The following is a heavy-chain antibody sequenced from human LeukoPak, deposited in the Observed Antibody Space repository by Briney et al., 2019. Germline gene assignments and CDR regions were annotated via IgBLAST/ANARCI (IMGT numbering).Heavy chain of an antibody. CDR3: ARDDYSNYDGYYYYYYMDV. CDR2: IYHSGTT. D-gene: IGHD4-11*01. CDR1: GGPISSGGYY. V-gene: IGHV4-61*08. Sequence: PSETLSLTCTVSGGPISSGGYYWSWIRQHPGKGLEWIGYIYHSGTTNYNPSLKSRATISIDTSKNQFSLKLRSVTAADTAVYFCARDDYSNYDGYYYYYYMDVWGKGTTVTVSS. J-gene: IGHJ6*03.